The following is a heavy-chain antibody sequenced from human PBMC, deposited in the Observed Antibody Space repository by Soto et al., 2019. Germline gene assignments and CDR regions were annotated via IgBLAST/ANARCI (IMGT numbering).Heavy chain of an antibody. J-gene: IGHJ6*03. CDR1: GGSFSGYY. CDR3: ARGHGAPTNVPADDFCSLGRYYYMAV. V-gene: IGHV4-34*01. D-gene: IGHD3-3*01. Sequence: QVQLQQWGAGLLKPSETLSLTCGVYGGSFSGYYWSWIRQPPGKGLEWLGEIDHSGSSNFNPALKRRVNISVNTSKDQFSRKLNSVPAADTAVYYCARGHGAPTNVPADDFCSLGRYYYMAVWGKGTTVPVTS. CDR2: IDHSGSS.